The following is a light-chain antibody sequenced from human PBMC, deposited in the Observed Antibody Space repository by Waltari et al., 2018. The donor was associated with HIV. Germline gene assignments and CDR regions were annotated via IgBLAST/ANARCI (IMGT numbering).Light chain of an antibody. CDR1: QSVLYSSSSKNY. CDR2: WAS. V-gene: IGKV4-1*01. J-gene: IGKJ3*01. Sequence: DIVMTQPPDSLVVSLGVRATINCKSSQSVLYSSSSKNYLALYQQKPGQSPKLLIYWASTRESGVTDRFSGGGSGTDFTLTISSLQAEDVAVYYCQQFYSLPFTFGPGTKVDIK. CDR3: QQFYSLPFT.